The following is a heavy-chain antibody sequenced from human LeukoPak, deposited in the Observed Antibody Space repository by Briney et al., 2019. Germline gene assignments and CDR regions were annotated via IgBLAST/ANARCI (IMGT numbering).Heavy chain of an antibody. Sequence: SETLSLTCTISGFSISSDYYWGWIRQTPGKGLEWIGTIYHSGSTYYNPSLESRVTISVDTSKNQFSLKLSSVTAADTAVYYCARRGSAARVWGQGTLVTVSS. CDR2: IYHSGST. J-gene: IGHJ4*02. V-gene: IGHV4-38-2*02. CDR1: GFSISSDYY. CDR3: ARRGSAARV. D-gene: IGHD6-6*01.